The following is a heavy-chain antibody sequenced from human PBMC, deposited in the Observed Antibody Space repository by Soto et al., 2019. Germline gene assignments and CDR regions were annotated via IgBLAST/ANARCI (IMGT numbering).Heavy chain of an antibody. CDR2: IKQDGSEK. CDR3: AREVVVATIH. Sequence: RPLRRSYAASGFTFGRYWMSCVRQAPGKGLEWVANIKQDGSEKYYVDSVKGRFTISRDNAKNSLYLQMNSLRAEDTAVYYWAREVVVATIHWGQATLVTASS. J-gene: IGHJ4*02. CDR1: GFTFGRYW. V-gene: IGHV3-7*01. D-gene: IGHD5-12*01.